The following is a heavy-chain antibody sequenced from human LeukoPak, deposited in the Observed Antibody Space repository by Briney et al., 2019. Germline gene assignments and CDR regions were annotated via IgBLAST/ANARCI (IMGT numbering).Heavy chain of an antibody. CDR2: ISYDGSNK. V-gene: IGHV3-30-3*01. D-gene: IGHD5-18*01. CDR3: ARDHGGYSYGVGGLDY. J-gene: IGHJ4*02. Sequence: GRSLRLSCAASGFTFSSYAMHWVRQAPGKGLEWVAVISYDGSNKYYADSVKGRFTISRDNSKNTLYLQMNSLRAEDTAVYYCARDHGGYSYGVGGLDYWGQGTLVTVSP. CDR1: GFTFSSYA.